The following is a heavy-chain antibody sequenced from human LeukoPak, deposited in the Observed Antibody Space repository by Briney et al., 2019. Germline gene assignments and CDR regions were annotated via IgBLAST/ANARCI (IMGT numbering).Heavy chain of an antibody. J-gene: IGHJ4*02. D-gene: IGHD3-10*01. V-gene: IGHV4-39*07. CDR3: ARDRDSSGSYYKD. CDR1: GGSISSSSYY. CDR2: IYHSGST. Sequence: SETLSLTCTVSGGSISSSSYYWGWIRQPPGKGLEWIGSIYHSGSTYYNPSLKSRVTISVDTSKNQFSLKLNSVTAADTAVYYCARDRDSSGSYYKDWGQGTLVTVSP.